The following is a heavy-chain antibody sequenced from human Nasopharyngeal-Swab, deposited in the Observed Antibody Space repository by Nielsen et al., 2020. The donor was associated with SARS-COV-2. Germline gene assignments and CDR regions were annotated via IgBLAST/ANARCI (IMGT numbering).Heavy chain of an antibody. CDR3: ARERKGTIFGVVIMKGARRMDV. V-gene: IGHV4-34*01. CDR1: GGSFSGYY. CDR2: INQSGST. J-gene: IGHJ6*02. D-gene: IGHD3-3*01. Sequence: SETLSLTCAVYGGSFSGYYWSCIRQPPGKGLEWIGEINQSGSTNYNPSLKSRVTISVDTSKNQFSLKLSSVTAADTAVYYCARERKGTIFGVVIMKGARRMDVWGQGTTATVSS.